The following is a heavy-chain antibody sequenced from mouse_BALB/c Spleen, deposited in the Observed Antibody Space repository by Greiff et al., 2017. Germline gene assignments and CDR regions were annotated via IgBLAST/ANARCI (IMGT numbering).Heavy chain of an antibody. D-gene: IGHD2-1*01. CDR1: GFTFSSYA. J-gene: IGHJ4*01. Sequence: EVKLVESGGGLVKPGGSLKLSCAASGFTFSSYAMSWVRQTPEKRLEWVATISSGGSYTYYPDSVKGRFTISRDNAKNTLYLQMSSLRSEDTAMYYCARRGNNAMDDGGEGTSVTVSA. V-gene: IGHV5-9-3*01. CDR3: ARRGNNAMDD. CDR2: ISSGGSYT.